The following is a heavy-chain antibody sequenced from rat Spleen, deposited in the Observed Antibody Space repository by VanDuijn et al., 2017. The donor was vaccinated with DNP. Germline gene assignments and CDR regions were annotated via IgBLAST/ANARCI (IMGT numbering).Heavy chain of an antibody. Sequence: QVQLKESGPGLIQPSQTLSLTCTVSGLSLTTNSVSWIRQPPGKGLEWMGIIYHDGGTDYNSAIKSRLSISRDTSKSQVFLKMNSLQTEDTATYYCARYSTSFVMDVWGQGTSVTVSS. CDR2: IYHDGGT. CDR1: GLSLTTNS. CDR3: ARYSTSFVMDV. D-gene: IGHD1-2*01. V-gene: IGHV2-47*01. J-gene: IGHJ4*01.